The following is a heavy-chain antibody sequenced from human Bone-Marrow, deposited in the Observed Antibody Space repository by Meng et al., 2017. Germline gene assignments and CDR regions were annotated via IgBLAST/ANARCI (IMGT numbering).Heavy chain of an antibody. V-gene: IGHV5-51*01. CDR1: GYSFTSYW. CDR2: IYPGDSDT. Sequence: GGSLRLSCKGSGYSFTSYWIGWVRQMPGKGLEWMGIIYPGDSDTRYSPSFQGQVTISADKSISTAYLQWSSLKASDTAMYYCARSSSSLNWFDPWAQGTLVTVSS. D-gene: IGHD6-13*01. CDR3: ARSSSSLNWFDP. J-gene: IGHJ5*02.